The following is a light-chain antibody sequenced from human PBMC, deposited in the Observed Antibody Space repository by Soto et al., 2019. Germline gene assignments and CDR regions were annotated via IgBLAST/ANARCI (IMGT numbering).Light chain of an antibody. CDR2: DSS. V-gene: IGKV3-11*01. Sequence: EIVLTQSPATLSLSPGERATLSCRASQSVGNYLAWYQQKPGQAPRLLIYDSSNRATGIPARFSGSGSGTDFTLTISSLEPEDFAVYHCQQYNNWPPFTFGPGTKVDIK. CDR1: QSVGNY. CDR3: QQYNNWPPFT. J-gene: IGKJ3*01.